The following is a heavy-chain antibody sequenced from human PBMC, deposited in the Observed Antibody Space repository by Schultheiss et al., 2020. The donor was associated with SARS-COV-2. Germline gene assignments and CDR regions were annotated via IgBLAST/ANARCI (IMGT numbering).Heavy chain of an antibody. CDR2: ISGSGGST. D-gene: IGHD3-9*01. V-gene: IGHV3-23*01. Sequence: GGSLRLSCAASGFTFSSYAMSWVRQAPGKGLEWVSAISGSGGSTYYADSVKGRFTISRDNAKNSLYLQMNSLRAEDTAVYYCARDLTPPVYWGQGTLVTVSS. CDR3: ARDLTPPVY. J-gene: IGHJ4*02. CDR1: GFTFSSYA.